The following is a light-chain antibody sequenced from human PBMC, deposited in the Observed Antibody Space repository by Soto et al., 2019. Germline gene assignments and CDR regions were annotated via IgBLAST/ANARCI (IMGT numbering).Light chain of an antibody. V-gene: IGKV1-39*01. CDR1: QSFDTY. Sequence: DIQLTQSPSSLSASVGDRVTITCRASQSFDTYLSWFQQKPGKAPKLLIYGASRLQSGVPSRFSGSGTGTLFTLTISSLQPEDFATYYCQQSYSPPRTFGQRSKVDIK. J-gene: IGKJ1*01. CDR2: GAS. CDR3: QQSYSPPRT.